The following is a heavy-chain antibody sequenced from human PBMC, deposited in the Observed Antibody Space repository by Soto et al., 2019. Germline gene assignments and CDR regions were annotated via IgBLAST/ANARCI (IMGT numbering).Heavy chain of an antibody. D-gene: IGHD3-3*01. J-gene: IGHJ5*02. CDR2: LKSRRAGGTS. CDR3: TTDGGVSAYPLFCA. V-gene: IGHV3-15*01. Sequence: EVQLVESGGGLVKPGGSLRLSCAASGISFTTAWMGWVRQAPGKGLEWIGRLKSRRAGGTSDYAAPVKGRFSISKDESKNTLYLQMNSLKTEDTAVYHCTTDGGVSAYPLFCAWGQGTLVTVSS. CDR1: GISFTTAW.